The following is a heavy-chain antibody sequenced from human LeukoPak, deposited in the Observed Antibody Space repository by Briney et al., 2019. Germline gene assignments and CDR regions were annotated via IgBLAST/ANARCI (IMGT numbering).Heavy chain of an antibody. D-gene: IGHD2-15*01. CDR3: ARDRVVATATSYFDY. CDR1: GYTFTGYY. J-gene: IGHJ4*02. V-gene: IGHV1-2*02. Sequence: GASVKVSCKASGYTFTGYYMHWVRQAPGQGLEWMGWINPNSGGTNYAQKFQGRVTMTRDTSISTAYMELSRLRSDDTAMYYCARDRVVATATSYFDYWGQGTLVTVSS. CDR2: INPNSGGT.